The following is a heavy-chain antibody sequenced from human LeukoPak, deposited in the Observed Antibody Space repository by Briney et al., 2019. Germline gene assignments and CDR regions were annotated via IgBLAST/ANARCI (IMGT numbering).Heavy chain of an antibody. CDR2: MYSGGST. V-gene: IGHV3-53*01. J-gene: IGHJ4*02. CDR3: ARLVATIIYYFDH. Sequence: GGSLRLSCTASGLSVSNNFMSWVRQAPGKGLEWVSVMYSGGSTFYADSVKGRFTISRDKSRNTLYLQMNSLRAEDTAVYFCARLVATIIYYFDHWGQGTLVSVSS. CDR1: GLSVSNNF. D-gene: IGHD5-12*01.